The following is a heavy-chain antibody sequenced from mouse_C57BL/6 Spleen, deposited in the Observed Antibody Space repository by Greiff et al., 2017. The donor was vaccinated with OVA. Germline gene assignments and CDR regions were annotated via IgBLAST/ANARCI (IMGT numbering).Heavy chain of an antibody. D-gene: IGHD1-1*01. CDR2: ISDGGSYT. V-gene: IGHV5-4*01. CDR3: ARGDYGSSLYYAMDY. CDR1: GFTFSSYA. Sequence: DVQLVESGGGLVKPGGSLKLSCAASGFTFSSYAMSWVCQTPGKRLEWVATISDGGSYTYYPDNVKGRFTISRDNAKNNLYLQMSHLKSEDTAMYYCARGDYGSSLYYAMDYWGQGTSVTVSS. J-gene: IGHJ4*01.